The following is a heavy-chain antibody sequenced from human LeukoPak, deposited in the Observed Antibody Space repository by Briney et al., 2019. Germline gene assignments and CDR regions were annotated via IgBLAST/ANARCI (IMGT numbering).Heavy chain of an antibody. D-gene: IGHD6-19*01. V-gene: IGHV1-2*06. Sequence: ASVNDSRKASGYTLTGYYMDGVRQAPAQGVEWMGRINPNSGGTNYAQKFQGRVTMTRDTSISTAYMEMSRLRSDDTAVYYCARDSSGWYYWGQGTLVTVSS. J-gene: IGHJ4*02. CDR3: ARDSSGWYY. CDR1: GYTLTGYY. CDR2: INPNSGGT.